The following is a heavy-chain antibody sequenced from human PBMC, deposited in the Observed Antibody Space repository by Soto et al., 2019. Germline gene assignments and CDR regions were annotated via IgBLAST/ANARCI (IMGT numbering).Heavy chain of an antibody. D-gene: IGHD6-19*01. CDR2: MSFDGSIK. CDR1: GFIFSSYG. V-gene: IGHV3-30*18. J-gene: IGHJ3*02. CDR3: AKIAVPPAFDI. Sequence: QVQLVESGGGVVQPGRSLRLSCAASGFIFSSYGMNWVRQAPGKGLEWVAVMSFDGSIKYYADSVKGRFTISRDNSKNTLYVQMNSLRAEETDVYYCAKIAVPPAFDIWGQGTMVTVSS.